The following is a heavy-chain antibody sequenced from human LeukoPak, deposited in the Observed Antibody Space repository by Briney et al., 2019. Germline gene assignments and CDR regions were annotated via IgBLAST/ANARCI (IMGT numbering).Heavy chain of an antibody. D-gene: IGHD1-26*01. Sequence: SETLSLTCAVHGGSFSGYYWSWIRQPPGKGLEWIGEINHSGSTNYNPSLKSRVTISVDTSKNQFSLKLSSVTAADTAVYYCARDRYSGSLGFDYWGQGTLVTVSS. V-gene: IGHV4-34*01. CDR1: GGSFSGYY. CDR3: ARDRYSGSLGFDY. J-gene: IGHJ4*02. CDR2: INHSGST.